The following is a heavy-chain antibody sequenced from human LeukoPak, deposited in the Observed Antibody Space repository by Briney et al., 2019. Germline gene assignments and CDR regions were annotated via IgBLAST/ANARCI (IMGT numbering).Heavy chain of an antibody. CDR3: AKDGGLWVSAHWGDS. J-gene: IGHJ4*02. Sequence: GTLSLTCTVSGVSISSGGYYWSWIRQHPGKGLEWVSTITTSDGNTYYADSVKGRFTVSRDNSKNTLFLQMNSLRAEDTAVYYCAKDGGLWVSAHWGDSWGRGTLVTVSS. V-gene: IGHV3-23*01. D-gene: IGHD7-27*01. CDR1: GVSISSGGYY. CDR2: ITTSDGNT.